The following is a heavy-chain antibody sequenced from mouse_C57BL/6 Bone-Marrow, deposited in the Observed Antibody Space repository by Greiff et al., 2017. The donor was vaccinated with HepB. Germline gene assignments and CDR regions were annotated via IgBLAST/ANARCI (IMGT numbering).Heavy chain of an antibody. J-gene: IGHJ4*01. CDR1: GYTFTSYW. CDR2: IHPSDSDT. CDR3: AIVSGGDAMDY. Sequence: VQLQQPGAELVKPGASVKVSCKASGYTFTSYWMHWVKQRPGQGLEWIGRIHPSDSDTNYNQKFKGKATLTVDKSSSTAYMQLSSLTPEDSAVYYCAIVSGGDAMDYWGQGTSVTVSS. D-gene: IGHD1-3*01. V-gene: IGHV1-74*01.